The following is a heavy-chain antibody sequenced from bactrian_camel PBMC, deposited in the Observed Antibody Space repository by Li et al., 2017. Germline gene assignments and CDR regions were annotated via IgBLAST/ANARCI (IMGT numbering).Heavy chain of an antibody. CDR2: IYRDDGDT. J-gene: IGHJ4*01. Sequence: VQLVESGGGSVQAGGSLRLSCAVAGYNSNINCWGWVRQAAGKGREGVATIYRDDGDTWYDDSVKGRFTISQDTAKNSVFLEMHSLKPEDSAMYYCAAVCRNGSGTGSNVSIMTITAGARGPRSPSP. D-gene: IGHD3*01. CDR3: AAVCRNGSGTGSNVSIMTITA. CDR1: GYNSNINC. V-gene: IGHV3S40*01.